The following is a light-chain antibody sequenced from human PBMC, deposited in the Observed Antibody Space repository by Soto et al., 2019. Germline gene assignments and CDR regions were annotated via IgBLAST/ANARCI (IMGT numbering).Light chain of an antibody. CDR1: QSVSSN. CDR2: GAS. V-gene: IGKV3-15*01. CDR3: QQYNNWPPIT. Sequence: EIGMTQSPSTLSVSPGERATLSCRASQSVSSNLAWYQQKPGQAPRLLIYGASTRATGIPARFSGSGSGTEFTLTISSLQSEDFAVYYCQQYNNWPPITFAQGTRLEIK. J-gene: IGKJ5*01.